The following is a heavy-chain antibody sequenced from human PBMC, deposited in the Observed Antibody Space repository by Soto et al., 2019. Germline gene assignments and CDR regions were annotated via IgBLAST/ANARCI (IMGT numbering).Heavy chain of an antibody. V-gene: IGHV4-59*08. D-gene: IGHD3-10*01. J-gene: IGHJ4*02. Sequence: SETLSLTCTVSGGSISSYYWSWIRQPPGKGLEWIGYIYYSGSTNYNPSLKSRVTISVDTSKNQFSLKLSSVTAADTAVYYCARSSGLLWFGELSLDPEFDYWGQGTLVTVSS. CDR2: IYYSGST. CDR3: ARSSGLLWFGELSLDPEFDY. CDR1: GGSISSYY.